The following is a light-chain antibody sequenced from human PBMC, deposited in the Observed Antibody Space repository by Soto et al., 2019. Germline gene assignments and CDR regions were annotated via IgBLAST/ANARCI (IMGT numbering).Light chain of an antibody. CDR2: EDS. CDR3: SSYTSASSFYV. V-gene: IGLV2-14*01. CDR1: SSDVGGYNY. Sequence: QSVLTQPASVSGSPGQSITISCTGTSSDVGGYNYVSWYQQHAGKAPKFMIYEDSNRPSGVSNRFSGSKSGNTASLTISGLQAEDEADYDCSSYTSASSFYVFGTGTKVTVL. J-gene: IGLJ1*01.